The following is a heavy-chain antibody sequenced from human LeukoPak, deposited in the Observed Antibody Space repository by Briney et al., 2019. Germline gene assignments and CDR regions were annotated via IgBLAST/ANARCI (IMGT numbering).Heavy chain of an antibody. Sequence: SETLSLTCTVFGGAISSYYWSWIRQPPGKGLEWIAYIYYSGSTDYNPSLKSRVTISLDTSKNQFSLKLSSVTAADTAVYYCARHDPIVGTPDAFDIWGQGTMVTVSS. CDR1: GGAISSYY. CDR3: ARHDPIVGTPDAFDI. J-gene: IGHJ3*02. CDR2: IYYSGST. V-gene: IGHV4-59*08. D-gene: IGHD1-26*01.